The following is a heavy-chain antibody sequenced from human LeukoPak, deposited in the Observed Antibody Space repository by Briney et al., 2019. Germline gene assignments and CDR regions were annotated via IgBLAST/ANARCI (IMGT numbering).Heavy chain of an antibody. Sequence: GGSLRLSCAASGFIFNNYAMNWVRQAPGKGLEWVSTVSGSGVTTFYADSVKGRFTISRDNSKNTLYLQMSSLRAEDTAIYYCAKASGWYPYFHHWGLGTLVTVSS. V-gene: IGHV3-23*01. D-gene: IGHD6-19*01. J-gene: IGHJ1*01. CDR1: GFIFNNYA. CDR3: AKASGWYPYFHH. CDR2: VSGSGVTT.